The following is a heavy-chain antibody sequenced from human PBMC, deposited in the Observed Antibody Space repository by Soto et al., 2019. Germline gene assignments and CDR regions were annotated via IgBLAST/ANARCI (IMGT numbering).Heavy chain of an antibody. V-gene: IGHV1-2*02. CDR3: AVPPQNYYVSSGYSGGYYYGMDV. CDR2: INPNSGGT. CDR1: GYTFTGYY. J-gene: IGHJ6*02. Sequence: ASLKVSCKASGYTFTGYYMHWVRQAPGQGLEWMGWINPNSGGTNYAQKFQGRVTMTRDTSISTAYMELSRLRSDDTAVYYCAVPPQNYYVSSGYSGGYYYGMDVWGQGTTVTVS. D-gene: IGHD3-22*01.